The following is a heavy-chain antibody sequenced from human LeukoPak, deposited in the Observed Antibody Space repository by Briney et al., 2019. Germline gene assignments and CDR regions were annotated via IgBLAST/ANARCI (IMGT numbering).Heavy chain of an antibody. V-gene: IGHV1-18*01. CDR2: ISTYNGNT. Sequence: ASVKVSCKASGGTFSSYAISWVRQAPGQGLEWMGWISTYNGNTNYAQKLQGRVTMTTDTSTSTAYMELRSLRSDDTAVYYCARLMVRGVIIPFDIWGQGTMVTVSS. CDR3: ARLMVRGVIIPFDI. D-gene: IGHD3-10*01. CDR1: GGTFSSYA. J-gene: IGHJ3*02.